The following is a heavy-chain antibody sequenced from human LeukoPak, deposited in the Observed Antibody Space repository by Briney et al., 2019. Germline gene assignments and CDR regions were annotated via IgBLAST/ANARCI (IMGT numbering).Heavy chain of an antibody. D-gene: IGHD3-10*01. CDR1: GGSISSYY. V-gene: IGHV4-59*01. CDR3: ARKTRRWFGELQSSWFDP. CDR2: IYYSGST. Sequence: SETLSLTCTVSGGSISSYYWGWIRQPAGKGLEWIGYIYYSGSTNSNPSLKRRVTISVDTSKNQFSLKLSSVTAADTAVYYCARKTRRWFGELQSSWFDPWGQGTLVTVSS. J-gene: IGHJ5*02.